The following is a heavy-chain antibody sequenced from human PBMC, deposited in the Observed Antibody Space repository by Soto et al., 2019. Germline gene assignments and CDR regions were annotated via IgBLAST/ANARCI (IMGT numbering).Heavy chain of an antibody. CDR2: ISGSGGST. Sequence: GGSLRLSCAASGFTFSSYAMSWVRQAPGKGLEWVSAISGSGGSTYYADSVKGRFTISRDNSKNTLYLQMNSLRAEDTAVYYCAKSLLNYVLFGPWFDPWGQGTLVTVSS. CDR1: GFTFSSYA. V-gene: IGHV3-23*01. J-gene: IGHJ5*02. D-gene: IGHD2-21*01. CDR3: AKSLLNYVLFGPWFDP.